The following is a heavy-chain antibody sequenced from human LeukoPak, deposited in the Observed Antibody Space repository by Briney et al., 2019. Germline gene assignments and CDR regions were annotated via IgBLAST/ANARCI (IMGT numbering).Heavy chain of an antibody. Sequence: GGSLRLSCAASGFTFSSYAMSWVRQAPGKGLEWVSAVSGSGGSTYYADSVKGRFTISRDNSKNTLYLQMNSLRAEDTAVYYCAKGSGGGSCFDYWGQGTLVTVSS. J-gene: IGHJ4*02. CDR1: GFTFSSYA. D-gene: IGHD2-15*01. CDR3: AKGSGGGSCFDY. CDR2: VSGSGGST. V-gene: IGHV3-23*01.